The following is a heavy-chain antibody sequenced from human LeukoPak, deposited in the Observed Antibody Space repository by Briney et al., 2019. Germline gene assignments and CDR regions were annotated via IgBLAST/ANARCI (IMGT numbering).Heavy chain of an antibody. CDR1: GHTFISYG. CDR2: ISGYNGNT. D-gene: IGHD5-18*01. Sequence: ASVKVSCKASGHTFISYGISWVRQAPGQGLEWMGWISGYNGNTDYAQKFQGRVTMTTDTSTSTAYMELRSLRSDDTAIYYCARDEQLLPRWFDRWGQGTLVTVSS. J-gene: IGHJ5*02. V-gene: IGHV1-18*01. CDR3: ARDEQLLPRWFDR.